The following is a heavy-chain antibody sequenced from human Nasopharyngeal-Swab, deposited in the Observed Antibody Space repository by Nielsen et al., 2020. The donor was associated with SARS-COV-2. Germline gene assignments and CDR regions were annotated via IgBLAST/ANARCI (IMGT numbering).Heavy chain of an antibody. J-gene: IGHJ4*02. V-gene: IGHV3-30*03. D-gene: IGHD2-8*01. CDR1: GFTIGSYY. Sequence: GGSLRLSCAASGFTIGSYYMSWVRQAPGKGLEWVAVIASDGRYIHYADSVKGRFTISRDNSKDTLYLQMNSLRAEDTAVYYCARERNGFDYWGQGTLVTVSS. CDR2: IASDGRYI. CDR3: ARERNGFDY.